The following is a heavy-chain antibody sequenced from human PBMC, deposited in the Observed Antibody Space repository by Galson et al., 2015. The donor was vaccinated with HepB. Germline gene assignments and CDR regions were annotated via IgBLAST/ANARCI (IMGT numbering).Heavy chain of an antibody. CDR2: ISGSGHRT. D-gene: IGHD3-9*01. CDR1: GFTFSSYA. CDR3: AKDLYDILSGFYYFDS. Sequence: SLRLSCAASGFTFSSYAMSWVRQAPRKGLEWVAVISGSGHRTYYAESVKGRFSISRDNSKNTLYLQVNSLRAEDTAVYYCAKDLYDILSGFYYFDSWGQGTLVTVSS. J-gene: IGHJ4*02. V-gene: IGHV3-23*01.